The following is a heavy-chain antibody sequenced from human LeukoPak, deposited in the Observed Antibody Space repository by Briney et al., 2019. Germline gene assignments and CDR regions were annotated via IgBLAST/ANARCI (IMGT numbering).Heavy chain of an antibody. CDR2: ISSSGSTI. J-gene: IGHJ4*02. V-gene: IGHV3-48*03. D-gene: IGHD3-16*01. Sequence: GGSLRLSCAASGFTFSSYEMNWVSQAPGKGLEWVSYISSSGSTIYYADSVKGRFTISKDNAKNSLYLQMNSLTAEDTAVYYCARETQITFGDQGFDYWGQGTLVTVSS. CDR1: GFTFSSYE. CDR3: ARETQITFGDQGFDY.